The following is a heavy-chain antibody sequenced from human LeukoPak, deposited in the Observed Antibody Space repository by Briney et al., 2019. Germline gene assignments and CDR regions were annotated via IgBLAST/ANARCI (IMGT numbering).Heavy chain of an antibody. V-gene: IGHV3-74*01. CDR1: GFTFSSYW. CDR3: AKDLASTSRGGYYYYGMDV. J-gene: IGHJ6*02. D-gene: IGHD2-2*01. Sequence: GGSLRLSCAASGFTFSSYWMHWVRQAPGKGLVWVSRINSDGSSTSYADSVKGRFTISRDNSKNTLYLQMNSLRAEDTAVYYCAKDLASTSRGGYYYYGMDVWGQGTTVTVSS. CDR2: INSDGSST.